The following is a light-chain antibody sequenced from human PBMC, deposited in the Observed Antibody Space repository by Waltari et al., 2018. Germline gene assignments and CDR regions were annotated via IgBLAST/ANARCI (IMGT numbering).Light chain of an antibody. CDR3: QQSYSTPVT. V-gene: IGKV1-39*01. Sequence: DIQMTQSPSSLSASVGDRVTITCRASQSISSYLNWYHQKPGKAPQLLISAASSLQSGVPSRFSGSGSGTDFTLTSSSLQPEDFATYYCQQSYSTPVTFGQGTKVEIK. CDR1: QSISSY. J-gene: IGKJ1*01. CDR2: AAS.